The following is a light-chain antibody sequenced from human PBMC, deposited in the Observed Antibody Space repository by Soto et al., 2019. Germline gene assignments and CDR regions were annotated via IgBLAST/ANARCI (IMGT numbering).Light chain of an antibody. CDR1: QSISSN. J-gene: IGKJ4*01. CDR3: QQYNNWPSAT. Sequence: EIVMTQSPATLSVSPGERATLSCRASQSISSNLAWYQQKPGQAPRLLMFRTSSRATGFPARFSGSGSGTEFNLTISSLQSEDFGVYYCQQYNNWPSATFGGGTKVDIK. CDR2: RTS. V-gene: IGKV3-15*01.